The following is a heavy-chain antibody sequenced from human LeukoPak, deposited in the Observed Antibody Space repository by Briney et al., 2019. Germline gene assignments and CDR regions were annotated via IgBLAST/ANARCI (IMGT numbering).Heavy chain of an antibody. CDR2: VYYSGST. J-gene: IGHJ4*02. V-gene: IGHV4-59*01. CDR1: SGSISSYY. D-gene: IGHD3-22*01. Sequence: TSETLSLTCTVSSGSISSYYWTWIRQPPGKGLEWIGYVYYSGSTNYNPSLKSRVTISVGTSKNQFSLKLSSVTAADTAVYYCARGLSYDSSAPIGGFDYWGQGTLVTVSS. CDR3: ARGLSYDSSAPIGGFDY.